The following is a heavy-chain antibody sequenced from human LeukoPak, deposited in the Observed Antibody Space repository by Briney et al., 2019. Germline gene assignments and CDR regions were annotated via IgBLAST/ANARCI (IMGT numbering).Heavy chain of an antibody. V-gene: IGHV1-2*02. CDR3: ARGGMAASIDY. D-gene: IGHD6-25*01. J-gene: IGHJ4*02. Sequence: GASVKVSCKASGYSFTGYYMHWVRQAPGQGLEWMGWINPNSGGTNSAQKFQGRVTMTRDTSITTAYMDLSRLRSDDTAVYYCARGGMAASIDYWGQGTLVTVSS. CDR2: INPNSGGT. CDR1: GYSFTGYY.